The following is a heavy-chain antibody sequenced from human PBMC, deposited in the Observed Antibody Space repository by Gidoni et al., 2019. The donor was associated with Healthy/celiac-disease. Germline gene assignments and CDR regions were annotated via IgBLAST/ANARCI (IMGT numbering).Heavy chain of an antibody. D-gene: IGHD5-18*01. V-gene: IGHV4-39*02. J-gene: IGHJ4*02. CDR1: GGSISSSSYY. Sequence: QLQLQESGPGLVKPSETMCRTCTVPGGSISSSSYYWGWIRKPPGKVLEWIGSIYSSGSTYYNPSLKSRVTISVDTSKNPFSLTLSSVTAADTAVYYCAGEDSYDNWGQGTLVTVSS. CDR3: AGEDSYDN. CDR2: IYSSGST.